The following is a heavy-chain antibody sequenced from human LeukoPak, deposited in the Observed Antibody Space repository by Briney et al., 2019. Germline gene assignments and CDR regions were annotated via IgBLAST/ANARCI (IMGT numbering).Heavy chain of an antibody. D-gene: IGHD4-17*01. J-gene: IGHJ4*02. CDR3: TRMTTGHDY. Sequence: NPSKTLSLTCGVSGASFDDCYWSWVRQTPGKGLEWLGEINHSGYTNDSPSLKSRVTLSIDTSRKQFSLNLRSVTVADAGIYYCTRMTTGHDYWGQGTLVTVSS. V-gene: IGHV4-34*01. CDR2: INHSGYT. CDR1: GASFDDCY.